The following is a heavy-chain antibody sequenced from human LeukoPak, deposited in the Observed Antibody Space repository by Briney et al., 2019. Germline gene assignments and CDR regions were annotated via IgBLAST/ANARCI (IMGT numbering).Heavy chain of an antibody. J-gene: IGHJ4*02. Sequence: SETLSLTCAVSGDSISSNYWWTWVRQPPGKGLEWIGEIHHSESTNYNPSLKSRATISVDTSRNQFSLKLSSVTAADTAVYYCARGRAVGVFSWIYYWGQGTLVTVSS. CDR3: ARGRAVGVFSWIYY. V-gene: IGHV4-4*02. CDR2: IHHSEST. CDR1: GDSISSNYW. D-gene: IGHD6-13*01.